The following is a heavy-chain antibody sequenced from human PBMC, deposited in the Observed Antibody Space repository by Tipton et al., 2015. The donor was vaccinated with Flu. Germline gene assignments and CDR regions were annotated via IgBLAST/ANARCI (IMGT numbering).Heavy chain of an antibody. CDR1: GFTFSSYW. J-gene: IGHJ4*02. V-gene: IGHV3-7*01. D-gene: IGHD3-22*01. Sequence: GSLRLSCAASGFTFSSYWMSWVRQAPGEGLEWVANIKQDGSEKYYVDSVKGRFTISRDNAKNSLYLQMNSLRAEDTAVYYCARDRGYYDSSSYSDYWGQGTLVTVSS. CDR3: ARDRGYYDSSSYSDY. CDR2: IKQDGSEK.